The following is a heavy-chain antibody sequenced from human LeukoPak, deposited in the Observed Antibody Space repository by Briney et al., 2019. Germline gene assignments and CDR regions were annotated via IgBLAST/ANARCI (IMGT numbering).Heavy chain of an antibody. CDR2: INHRGSS. D-gene: IGHD2-15*01. J-gene: IGHJ4*02. CDR1: GESFSAYF. V-gene: IGHV4-34*01. Sequence: SETLSLTCAVYGESFSAYFWNRVRQAPGKPLEYIGEINHRGSSHYNPSLKTRVTLSVDTSKNQFSLKLTSVTAADTAVYFCARGSSFDGYCSAGACDAGYYDSWGQGTPVTVSS. CDR3: ARGSSFDGYCSAGACDAGYYDS.